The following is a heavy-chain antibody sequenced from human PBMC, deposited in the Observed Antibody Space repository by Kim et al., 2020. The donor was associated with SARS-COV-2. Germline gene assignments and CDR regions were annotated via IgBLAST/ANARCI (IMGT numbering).Heavy chain of an antibody. Sequence: NPSLKSRVTISVDTSKNQFSLKLSSVTAADTAVYYCARPILVIGHDAFDIWGQGTMVTVSS. J-gene: IGHJ3*02. V-gene: IGHV4-39*01. CDR3: ARPILVIGHDAFDI. D-gene: IGHD3-22*01.